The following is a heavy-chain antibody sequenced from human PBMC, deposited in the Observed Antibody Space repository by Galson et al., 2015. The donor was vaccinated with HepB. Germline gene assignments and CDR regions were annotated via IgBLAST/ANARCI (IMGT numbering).Heavy chain of an antibody. J-gene: IGHJ6*02. CDR1: GGTFSSYA. D-gene: IGHD2-15*01. CDR2: IIPIFGTA. Sequence: SVKVSCKASGGTFSSYAISWVRQAPGQGLEWMGGIIPIFGTANYAQKFQGRVTITADESTSTAYMELSSLRSEDTAVYYCAREEGEYCSGGSCYFVYYYYYGMDVWGQGTTVTVSS. CDR3: AREEGEYCSGGSCYFVYYYYYGMDV. V-gene: IGHV1-69*13.